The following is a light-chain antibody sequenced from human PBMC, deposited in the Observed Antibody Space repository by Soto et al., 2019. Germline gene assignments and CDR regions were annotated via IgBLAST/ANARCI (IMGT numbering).Light chain of an antibody. CDR3: QKNGSSPIT. J-gene: IGKJ5*01. Sequence: IGSTQSPGTLSLSPGEVGNLSCRASESVSSSYSAWYQQKPGQAPSPLIYGAPSRATGTPHRFSGSGSGTDFTLTITSLEPEDFAVYYCQKNGSSPITSAQGTRWRL. CDR2: GAP. CDR1: ESVSSSY. V-gene: IGKV3-20*01.